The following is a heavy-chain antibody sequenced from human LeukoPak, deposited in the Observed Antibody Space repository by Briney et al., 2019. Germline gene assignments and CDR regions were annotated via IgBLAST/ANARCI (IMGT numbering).Heavy chain of an antibody. J-gene: IGHJ4*02. CDR1: GFTFSSYA. Sequence: PGGSLRLSCAASGFTFSSYAMSWVRQAPGKGLEWVSSISGSGSSTYYADSVKGRFTISRDNSKNTLYLQMNSLRAEDTAVYYCAKVQQWLTGYFDYWGQGTLVTVSS. CDR3: AKVQQWLTGYFDY. V-gene: IGHV3-23*01. CDR2: ISGSGSST. D-gene: IGHD6-19*01.